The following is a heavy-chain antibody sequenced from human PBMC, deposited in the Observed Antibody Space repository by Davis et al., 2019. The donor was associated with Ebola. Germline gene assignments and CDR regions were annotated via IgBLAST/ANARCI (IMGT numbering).Heavy chain of an antibody. CDR3: ARDDFWIKRGYYYGMDV. CDR1: GYSFTSYW. CDR2: IYPGDSDT. D-gene: IGHD3-3*01. V-gene: IGHV5-51*01. Sequence: GESLKISCKGSGYSFTSYWIGWVRQMPGKGLEWMGIIYPGDSDTRYSPSFQGQVTISADKSISTAYLQWSSLKASDTAMYYCARDDFWIKRGYYYGMDVWGQGTTVTVSS. J-gene: IGHJ6*02.